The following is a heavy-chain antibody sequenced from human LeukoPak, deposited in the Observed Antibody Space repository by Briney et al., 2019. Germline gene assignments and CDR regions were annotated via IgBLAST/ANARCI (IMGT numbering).Heavy chain of an antibody. D-gene: IGHD3-16*01. Sequence: ASVKVSCKASGGTFSSYAISWVRQAPGQGLEWMGRIIPILGIANYAQKFQGRVTITADKSTSTAYMELSSLRSEDTAVYYCARHPHFDSRPNYDYWYFDLWGRGTLVTVSS. J-gene: IGHJ2*01. V-gene: IGHV1-69*04. CDR3: ARHPHFDSRPNYDYWYFDL. CDR2: IIPILGIA. CDR1: GGTFSSYA.